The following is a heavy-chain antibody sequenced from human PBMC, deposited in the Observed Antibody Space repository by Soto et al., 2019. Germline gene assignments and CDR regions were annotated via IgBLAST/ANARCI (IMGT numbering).Heavy chain of an antibody. J-gene: IGHJ6*02. CDR3: AREPYSSSRVYGMDV. Sequence: VQVVESGGDLVKPGGSLRLSCAASGFTFNDYYMNWIRQAPGKGLEWVSYISSSGSIIDYADSVTGRFTISRDSARNSLYLQMNSLRVEDTSVYYCAREPYSSSRVYGMDVWGQGTKVTVSS. V-gene: IGHV3-11*01. D-gene: IGHD6-13*01. CDR1: GFTFNDYY. CDR2: ISSSGSII.